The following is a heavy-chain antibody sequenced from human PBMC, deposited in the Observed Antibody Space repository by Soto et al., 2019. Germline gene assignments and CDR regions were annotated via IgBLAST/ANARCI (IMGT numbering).Heavy chain of an antibody. CDR2: IYPGDSDT. CDR3: ARQRYYDSSGYSKYYYYGMDV. Sequence: PGESLKISCKGSGYSFTSYWIGWVRQMPGKGLEWMGIIYPGDSDTRYSPSFQGQVTISADKSISTAYLQWSSLKASDTAMYYCARQRYYDSSGYSKYYYYGMDVWGQGTTVTVSS. CDR1: GYSFTSYW. J-gene: IGHJ6*02. D-gene: IGHD3-22*01. V-gene: IGHV5-51*01.